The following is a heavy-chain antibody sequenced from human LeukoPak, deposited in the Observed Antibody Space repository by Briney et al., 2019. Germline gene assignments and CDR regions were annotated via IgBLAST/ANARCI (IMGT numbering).Heavy chain of an antibody. CDR1: GGSISSYY. CDR3: ARDLAASGSY. CDR2: VRSSGST. Sequence: PSETLSLTCTVSGGSISSYYWSWIRQPAGKGLEWIGRVRSSGSTNYNPSLKSRVTMSVDTSKNQFSLKVTSVTAADTAVYYCARDLAASGSYWSQGTLVTVSS. V-gene: IGHV4-4*07. D-gene: IGHD6-19*01. J-gene: IGHJ4*02.